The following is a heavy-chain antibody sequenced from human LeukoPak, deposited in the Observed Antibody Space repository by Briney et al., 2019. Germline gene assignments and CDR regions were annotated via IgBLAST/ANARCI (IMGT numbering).Heavy chain of an antibody. CDR3: GKGSSTSGCPDY. CDR1: GFTFNSYG. D-gene: IGHD6-19*01. CDR2: IRYDGSIK. J-gene: IGHJ4*02. Sequence: PRGSLRLSCAASGFTFNSYGMHWVRQAPGKGLDWVAFIRYDGSIKHYADSVKGRFTISRDNSKNTLFLQMNSLRPEDTALYYCGKGSSTSGCPDYWGQGTLVTVPS. V-gene: IGHV3-30*02.